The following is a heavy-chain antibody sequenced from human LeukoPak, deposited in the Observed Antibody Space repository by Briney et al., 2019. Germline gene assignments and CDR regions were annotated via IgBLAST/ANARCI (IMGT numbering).Heavy chain of an antibody. Sequence: GGSLRLSCSASGFPFSSYAMHWVRQTPGKGLEYVSAISDSGGSTYYADSVKGRFTISRDNSKNTLYLQMSSLRAEDTAVYFCVRGYSFGPYGMDVWGQGTMVTVSS. J-gene: IGHJ6*02. V-gene: IGHV3-64D*09. CDR1: GFPFSSYA. CDR3: VRGYSFGPYGMDV. CDR2: ISDSGGST. D-gene: IGHD2-15*01.